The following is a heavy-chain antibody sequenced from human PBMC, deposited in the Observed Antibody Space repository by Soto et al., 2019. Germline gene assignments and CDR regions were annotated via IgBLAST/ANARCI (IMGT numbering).Heavy chain of an antibody. J-gene: IGHJ4*02. CDR1: GGSISSGDYY. V-gene: IGHV4-30-4*01. CDR2: IYYSVST. CDR3: ATAHCCGDCYLDY. Sequence: PSETLSLTCTVSGGSISSGDYYWSWIRQPPGKGLEWIGYIYYSVSTYYNPSLKSRVTISVDTSKNQFSLKLSSVTAADTAVYYCATAHCCGDCYLDYWGQGTLVTVSS. D-gene: IGHD2-21*02.